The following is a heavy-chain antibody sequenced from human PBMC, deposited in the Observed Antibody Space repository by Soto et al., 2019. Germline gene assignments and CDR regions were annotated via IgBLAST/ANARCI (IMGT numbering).Heavy chain of an antibody. CDR3: ARDKWIPDYYDSSGYYPGPYYYYYYGMDV. J-gene: IGHJ6*02. CDR2: IWYDGSNK. D-gene: IGHD3-22*01. CDR1: GFTFSSYG. Sequence: PGGSLRLSCAASGFTFSSYGMHWVRQAPGKGLEWVAVIWYDGSNKYYADSVKGRFTISRDNSKNTLYLQMNSLRAEDTAVYYCARDKWIPDYYDSSGYYPGPYYYYYYGMDVWGQGTTVTVSS. V-gene: IGHV3-33*01.